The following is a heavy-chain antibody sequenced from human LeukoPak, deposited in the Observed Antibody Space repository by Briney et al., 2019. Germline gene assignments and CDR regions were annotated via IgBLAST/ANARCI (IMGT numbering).Heavy chain of an antibody. Sequence: ASLRVSRKPSVYTFTRYVINSVRQATRQRLEWMGWMNPTRGNTHNAHKFQGRVTMTRNTSISAAYMELSSLRSEDTAVYYCARDSSSWYRRGYRWGFDPWGQGTRVTVS. D-gene: IGHD6-13*01. CDR1: VYTFTRYV. CDR3: ARDSSSWYRRGYRWGFDP. V-gene: IGHV1-8*01. CDR2: MNPTRGNT. J-gene: IGHJ5*02.